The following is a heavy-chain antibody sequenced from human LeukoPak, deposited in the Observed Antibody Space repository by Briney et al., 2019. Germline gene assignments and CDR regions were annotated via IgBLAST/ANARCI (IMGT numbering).Heavy chain of an antibody. V-gene: IGHV4-39*07. CDR2: IYYSGTT. CDR1: GGSISSSSYY. D-gene: IGHD1-14*01. Sequence: SETLSLTCTVSGGSISSSSYYWGWIRQPPGKGLEWIGSIYYSGTTYYNPSLKSRVTISVDTSRNQFSLNLSSMTAADTAVYYCARGRPYNVGLPPWFDPWGQGTLVTVSS. CDR3: ARGRPYNVGLPPWFDP. J-gene: IGHJ5*02.